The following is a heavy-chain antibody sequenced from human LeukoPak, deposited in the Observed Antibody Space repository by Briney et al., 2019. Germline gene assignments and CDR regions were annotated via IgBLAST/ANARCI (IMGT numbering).Heavy chain of an antibody. Sequence: WGSLRLSCAASGFTFSSYGMHWVRQAPGKGLEWVAVIWYGGSNKYYADSVKGRFTISRDNSKNTLYLQMNSLRAEDTALYYCVANYGSGIRLDYWGQGTLVTVSS. J-gene: IGHJ4*02. CDR2: IWYGGSNK. D-gene: IGHD3-10*01. V-gene: IGHV3-33*08. CDR3: VANYGSGIRLDY. CDR1: GFTFSSYG.